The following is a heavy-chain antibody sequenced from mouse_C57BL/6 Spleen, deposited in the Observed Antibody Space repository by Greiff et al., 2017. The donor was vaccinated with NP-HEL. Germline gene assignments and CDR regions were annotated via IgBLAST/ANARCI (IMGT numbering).Heavy chain of an antibody. V-gene: IGHV1-61*01. CDR2: IYPSDSET. J-gene: IGHJ4*01. CDR1: GYTFTSYW. D-gene: IGHD2-4*01. Sequence: VQLQQSGAELVRPGSSVKLSCKASGYTFTSYWMDWVKQRPGQGLEWIGNIYPSDSETHYNQKFKDKATLTVDKSSSTAYMQLSSLTSEDSAVYYWARRYDYEREMDYWGQGTSVTVSS. CDR3: ARRYDYEREMDY.